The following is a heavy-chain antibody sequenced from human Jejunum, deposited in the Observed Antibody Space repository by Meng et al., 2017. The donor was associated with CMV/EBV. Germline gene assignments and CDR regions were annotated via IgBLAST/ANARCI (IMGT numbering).Heavy chain of an antibody. CDR3: ARGNLAESTSSPDYFDY. J-gene: IGHJ4*02. Sequence: ISAGDSYWSWIRQVPGRGLEWIGCIYHSGGTSYNPSLKSRVTMSVDTSKDHFSLKVSSVTAADTAMYYCARGNLAESTSSPDYFDYWGQGTLVTVSS. V-gene: IGHV4-30-4*08. CDR2: IYHSGGT. D-gene: IGHD6-6*01. CDR1: ISAGDSY.